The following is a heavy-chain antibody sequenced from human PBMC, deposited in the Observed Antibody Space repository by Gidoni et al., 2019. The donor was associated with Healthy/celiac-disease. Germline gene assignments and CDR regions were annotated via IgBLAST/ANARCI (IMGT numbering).Heavy chain of an antibody. V-gene: IGHV3-43*01. CDR1: GFTFEDYT. Sequence: EVQLVESGGVVVQPGGSLRLSCAASGFTFEDYTMHWVRQAPGKGLECVSLISWDGGSTYYADSVKGRFTIPRDNSKNSLYLQMNSLRTEDTALYYCAKDIGGSLNTEGFYFDYWGQGTLVTVSS. CDR2: ISWDGGST. CDR3: AKDIGGSLNTEGFYFDY. J-gene: IGHJ4*02. D-gene: IGHD2-15*01.